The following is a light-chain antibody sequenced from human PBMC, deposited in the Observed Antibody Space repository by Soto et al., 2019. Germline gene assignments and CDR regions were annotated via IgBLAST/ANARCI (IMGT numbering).Light chain of an antibody. CDR3: QQCYSSPLT. Sequence: EVVLTQSPATLSLSPGEGATLSCRASQSISSSYLSWYQQKPGQAPRLLIYGASTRATGIPARFSGSGRGSGTDFTLTISSLQPEDFATYYCQQCYSSPLTFGGGAKVDIK. J-gene: IGKJ4*01. CDR2: GAS. CDR1: QSISSSY. V-gene: IGKV3D-7*01.